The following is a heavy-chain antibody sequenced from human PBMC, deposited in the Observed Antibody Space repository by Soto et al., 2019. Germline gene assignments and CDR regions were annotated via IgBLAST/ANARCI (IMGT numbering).Heavy chain of an antibody. D-gene: IGHD2-15*01. V-gene: IGHV4-39*01. CDR2: IYYSGST. J-gene: IGHJ6*02. CDR3: ASVGYCSGGSCYGLDV. Sequence: SETLSLTCTVSGGSISSSSYFWGWIRQPQGKGLEWVGSIYYSGSTYYNPSLKSRVTIFVDTSMNQFSLRLSSATAADTAVYYCASVGYCSGGSCYGLDVWGQGTTATVSS. CDR1: GGSISSSSYF.